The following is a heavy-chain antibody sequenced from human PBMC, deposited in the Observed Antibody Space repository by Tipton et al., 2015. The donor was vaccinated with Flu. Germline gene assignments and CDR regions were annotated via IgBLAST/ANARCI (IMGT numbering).Heavy chain of an antibody. J-gene: IGHJ4*02. CDR3: ARGSGSGTHVMFDY. D-gene: IGHD3-10*01. CDR2: IYSSGST. CDR1: GGSLSSFY. Sequence: TLSLTCTVSGGSLSSFYWTWIRQPAGKGLEYIGRIYSSGSTNYNPSFKSRVSMSVDTSKTQFSLDLSSVTAADTAMYYCARGSGSGTHVMFDYWGQGTLVTVS. V-gene: IGHV4-4*07.